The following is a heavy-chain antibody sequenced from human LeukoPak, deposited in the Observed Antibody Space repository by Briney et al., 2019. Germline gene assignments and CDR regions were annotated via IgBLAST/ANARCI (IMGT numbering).Heavy chain of an antibody. V-gene: IGHV1-18*01. CDR1: GYTFTSYG. D-gene: IGHD3-9*01. Sequence: GPVQVSCKASGYTFTSYGISWVRQAPGQGLEWMGWLSAYNGNTNYAQKLQGRVTMTTDTSTSTAYMELRSLRSDDTAVYYCARVGSHYDILTGYYNWGQGTLVTVSS. CDR2: LSAYNGNT. J-gene: IGHJ4*02. CDR3: ARVGSHYDILTGYYN.